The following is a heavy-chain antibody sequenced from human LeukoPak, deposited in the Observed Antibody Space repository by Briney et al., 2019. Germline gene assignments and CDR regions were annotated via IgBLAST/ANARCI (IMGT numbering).Heavy chain of an antibody. CDR2: ISYDGSNK. J-gene: IGHJ3*02. CDR1: GFTFSSYA. Sequence: GGSLRLSCAASGFTFSSYAMHWVRQAPGKGLEWVAVISYDGSNKYYADSVKGRFTISRDNSKNTLYLQMNSLRAEDTAVYYCARDPGYYDSSGYPDAFDIWGQGTMVTVSS. D-gene: IGHD3-22*01. V-gene: IGHV3-30-3*01. CDR3: ARDPGYYDSSGYPDAFDI.